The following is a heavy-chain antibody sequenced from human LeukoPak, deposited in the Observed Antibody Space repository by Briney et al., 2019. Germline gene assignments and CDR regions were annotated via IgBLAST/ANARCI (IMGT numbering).Heavy chain of an antibody. V-gene: IGHV3-21*01. CDR3: ARDLGYCSSTSCYYGMDV. Sequence: GGSLRLSCAASGFTFSSYSMNWVRQAPGKGLEWVSSISSSSSYIYYADSVKSRFTISRDNAKNSLYLQMNSLRAEDTAVYYCARDLGYCSSTSCYYGMDVWGQGTTVTVSS. D-gene: IGHD2-2*01. CDR2: ISSSSSYI. CDR1: GFTFSSYS. J-gene: IGHJ6*02.